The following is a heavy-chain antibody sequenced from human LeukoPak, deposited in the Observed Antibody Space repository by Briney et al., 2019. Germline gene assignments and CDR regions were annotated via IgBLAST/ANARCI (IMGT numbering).Heavy chain of an antibody. D-gene: IGHD3-10*01. V-gene: IGHV4-4*07. Sequence: PSETLSLTCTVCGGSFTSFYLSCIRQPAGKGLEWIGRFFSSGNTNYNPSFKSRATISVDKSKNQFSLKLTSVTAADTAVHYCARYSGSYGHDYWGQGTLVSVSS. CDR1: GGSFTSFY. CDR2: FFSSGNT. CDR3: ARYSGSYGHDY. J-gene: IGHJ4*02.